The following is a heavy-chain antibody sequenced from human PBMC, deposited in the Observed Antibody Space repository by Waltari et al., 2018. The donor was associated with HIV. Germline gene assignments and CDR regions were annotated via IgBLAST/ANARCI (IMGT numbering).Heavy chain of an antibody. J-gene: IGHJ4*02. V-gene: IGHV4-59*01. CDR2: IYYTGST. CDR1: GGSIRGDY. Sequence: QVHLQESGPGLVKASETLSLTCSVSGGSIRGDYWSWIRQPQGKGLEWIGYIYYTGSTNYNPSLNSRITMSLSPSKTQFSLKVNSVTSADTGVYYCAKESWAHSAGWQFDYWGPGILVTVSS. CDR3: AKESWAHSAGWQFDY. D-gene: IGHD6-19*01.